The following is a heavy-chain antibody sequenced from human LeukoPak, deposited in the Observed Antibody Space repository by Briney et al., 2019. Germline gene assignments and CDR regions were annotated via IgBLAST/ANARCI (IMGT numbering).Heavy chain of an antibody. CDR1: GGSISSYY. V-gene: IGHV4-59*08. D-gene: IGHD2-15*01. J-gene: IGHJ3*02. CDR3: ARQGCSGGSCYGDDAFDI. CDR2: IYYSGSP. Sequence: PSETLSLTCTVSGGSISSYYWSWIRQPPGKGLDWIGYIYYSGSPNYNPSLKSRVTISVDRSKNQLSLKLSSVTAADTAVYYCARQGCSGGSCYGDDAFDIWGQGTMVTVSS.